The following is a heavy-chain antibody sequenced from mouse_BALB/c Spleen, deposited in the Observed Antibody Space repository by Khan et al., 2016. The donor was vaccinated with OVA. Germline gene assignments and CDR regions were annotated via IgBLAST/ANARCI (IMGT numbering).Heavy chain of an antibody. D-gene: IGHD2-5*01. Sequence: QVQLQQPGAELVTAGASVKMSCKASGYTFTSYWMHWVKQRLGQGLEWFAETNPTNGRTYYNEKFKSMATLTVYKSSSTAYILLSGPTFEDSAVYYCARIKKIVSTYFDYWGQGTTLTVSS. CDR3: ARIKKIVSTYFDY. V-gene: IGHV1S81*02. CDR2: TNPTNGRT. CDR1: GYTFTSYW. J-gene: IGHJ2*01.